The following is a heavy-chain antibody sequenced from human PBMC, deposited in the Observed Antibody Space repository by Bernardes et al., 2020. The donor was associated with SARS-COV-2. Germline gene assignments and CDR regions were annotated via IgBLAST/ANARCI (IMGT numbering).Heavy chain of an antibody. J-gene: IGHJ5*02. V-gene: IGHV3-7*01. CDR3: AREGSGGTPYST. Sequence: GSLRLSCAASTSTFSAYWMSWIRQTPGRGLEWVGHIKEDGSYTHLVESVIGRFSVSRDNAKRSMYLQMNSLRVEDTGVYYCAREGSGGTPYSTWGQGTLVTVSS. CDR1: TSTFSAYW. CDR2: IKEDGSYT. D-gene: IGHD6-25*01.